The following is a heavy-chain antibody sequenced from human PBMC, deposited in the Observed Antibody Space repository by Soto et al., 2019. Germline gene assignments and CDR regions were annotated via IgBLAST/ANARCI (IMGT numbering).Heavy chain of an antibody. D-gene: IGHD4-17*01. J-gene: IGHJ4*02. CDR1: GFTFSTYW. CDR3: ARGTVRDHDFGDH. V-gene: IGHV3-74*01. Sequence: EVQWVESGGDLVQPGWSLRLSCAASGFTFSTYWMHWVRQVPGKGPEWVSRMSSHGSSTAYADSVRGRFIISRDNAKNTLYLQMNSLRVDDTAVYYCARGTVRDHDFGDHWGLGTLVAVSS. CDR2: MSSHGSST.